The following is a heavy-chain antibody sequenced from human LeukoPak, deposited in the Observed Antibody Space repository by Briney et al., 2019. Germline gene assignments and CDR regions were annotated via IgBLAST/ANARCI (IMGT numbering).Heavy chain of an antibody. V-gene: IGHV3-23*01. CDR3: AKDDRREGDYGAVDN. J-gene: IGHJ4*02. D-gene: IGHD4-17*01. CDR2: ISGSGGST. Sequence: PGGSLRLSCAASGFTFSSYAMSWVRQAPGKGLEWVSAISGSGGSTYYADSVRGRFTISRDNSKNTLYLQMNSLRAEDTAVYYCAKDDRREGDYGAVDNWGQGTLVTVSS. CDR1: GFTFSSYA.